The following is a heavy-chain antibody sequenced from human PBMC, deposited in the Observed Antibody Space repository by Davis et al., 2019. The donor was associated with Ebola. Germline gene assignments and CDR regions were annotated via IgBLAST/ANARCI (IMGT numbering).Heavy chain of an antibody. J-gene: IGHJ5*02. CDR2: VYYSGST. CDR1: GGSISTHY. D-gene: IGHD1-26*01. CDR3: ARRVEMTIGGSYNWFDT. Sequence: PSETLSLTCTVSGGSISTHYWNWIRQPPGKGLEWIGYVYYSGSTNYNPSLESRVTISVDTSKNQFSLSLSSVTAADTAVYYCARRVEMTIGGSYNWFDTWGQGTLVTVSS. V-gene: IGHV4-59*08.